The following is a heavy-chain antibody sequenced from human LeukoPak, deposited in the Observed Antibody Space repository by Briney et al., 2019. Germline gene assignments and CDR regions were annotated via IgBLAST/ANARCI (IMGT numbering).Heavy chain of an antibody. V-gene: IGHV3-30*18. CDR1: GFTFSSYG. J-gene: IGHJ6*02. D-gene: IGHD6-13*01. CDR2: ISYDGSNK. Sequence: GRSLRLSCAVSGFTFSSYGMHWVRQAPGKGLEWVAVISYDGSNKYYADSVKGRFTISRDNSKNTLYLQMNSLRAEDTAVYYCAKSIAAAGSYYYGMDVWGQGTTVTVSS. CDR3: AKSIAAAGSYYYGMDV.